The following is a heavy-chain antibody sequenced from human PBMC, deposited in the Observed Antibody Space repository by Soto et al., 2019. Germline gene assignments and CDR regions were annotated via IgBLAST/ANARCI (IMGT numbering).Heavy chain of an antibody. CDR1: GFIFSGYS. CDR2: ISGSSSYI. V-gene: IGHV3-21*01. J-gene: IGHJ2*01. D-gene: IGHD2-2*01. Sequence: EVQLVESGGGLVKPGGSLRLSCAASGFIFSGYSMNWVRQAPVKGLEWVSSISGSSSYIYYADSVKGRFTISRDNAKNSLYLQMNSLRAEDTAVYYCARRSPAATYWDLDIWGRGTLVSVSS. CDR3: ARRSPAATYWDLDI.